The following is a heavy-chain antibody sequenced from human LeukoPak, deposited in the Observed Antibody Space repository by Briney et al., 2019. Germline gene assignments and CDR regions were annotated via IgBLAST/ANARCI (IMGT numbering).Heavy chain of an antibody. CDR1: GGSISSYY. V-gene: IGHV4-59*01. CDR2: IYYSGST. Sequence: SETLSLTCTVSGGSISSYYWSWLRQPPGKGLEWIGYIYYSGSTNYNPSLKSRVTISVDTSKNQFSLKLSSVTAADTAVYYCARGPPYYDILTGFRGLPFDPWGQGTLVTVSS. J-gene: IGHJ5*02. D-gene: IGHD3-9*01. CDR3: ARGPPYYDILTGFRGLPFDP.